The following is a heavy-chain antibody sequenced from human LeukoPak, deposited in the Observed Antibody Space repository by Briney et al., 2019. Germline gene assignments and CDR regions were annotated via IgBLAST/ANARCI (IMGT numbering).Heavy chain of an antibody. J-gene: IGHJ4*02. D-gene: IGHD6-19*01. CDR2: INAGNGNT. CDR1: GYTFTSYA. CDR3: ARESVAGPIEPFDY. Sequence: ASVKVSCKASGYTFTSYAMHWVRQAPGQRLEWMGWINAGNGNTKYSQKFQGRVTITRDTSASTAYMELSSLRSEDTAVYYCARESVAGPIEPFDYWGQGTLVTVSS. V-gene: IGHV1-3*01.